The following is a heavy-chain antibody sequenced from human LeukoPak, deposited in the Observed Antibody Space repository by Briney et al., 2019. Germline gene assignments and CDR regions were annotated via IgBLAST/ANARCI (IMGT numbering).Heavy chain of an antibody. J-gene: IGHJ1*01. V-gene: IGHV3-21*01. Sequence: PGGSLRLSCAASGFTFSSYSMNWVRQAPGKGLEWVSSISSSSSYIYYADSVKGRFTISRDNAKNSLYLQMNSLRAEDTAVYYCAREGTTRYFQHWARAPWSPSPQ. D-gene: IGHD1-1*01. CDR2: ISSSSSYI. CDR3: AREGTTRYFQH. CDR1: GFTFSSYS.